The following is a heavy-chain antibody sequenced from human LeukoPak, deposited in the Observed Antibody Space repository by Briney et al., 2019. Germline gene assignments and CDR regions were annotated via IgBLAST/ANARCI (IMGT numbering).Heavy chain of an antibody. CDR1: GYTFNSHG. CDR2: ISAYIGNT. D-gene: IGHD3-9*01. CDR3: AKEFDYDILTGYYRDLYFDY. V-gene: IGHV1-18*01. J-gene: IGHJ4*02. Sequence: ASVKVSCKASGYTFNSHGISWVRQAPGQGLEWMGWISAYIGNTNYAQKLQGRVTMTTDTSTSTAYMELRSLRSDDTAVYYCAKEFDYDILTGYYRDLYFDYWGQGTLVTVSS.